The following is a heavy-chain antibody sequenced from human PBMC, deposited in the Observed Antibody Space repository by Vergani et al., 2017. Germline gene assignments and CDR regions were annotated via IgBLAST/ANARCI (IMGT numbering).Heavy chain of an antibody. CDR3: ARDERLRLGELSFPFDY. J-gene: IGHJ4*02. Sequence: EVQLLESGGGLVQPGGSLKLSCAASGFTFSGSAMHWVRQASGKGLEWVGRIRSKANSYATAYAASVKGRFTISRDDSKNTLYLQMNSLRAEDTAVYYCARDERLRLGELSFPFDYWGQGTLVTVSS. CDR2: IRSKANSYAT. V-gene: IGHV3-73*01. D-gene: IGHD3-16*02. CDR1: GFTFSGSA.